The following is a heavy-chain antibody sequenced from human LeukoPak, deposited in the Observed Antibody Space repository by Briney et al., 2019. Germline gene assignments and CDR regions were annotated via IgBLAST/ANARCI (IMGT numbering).Heavy chain of an antibody. V-gene: IGHV3-7*01. D-gene: IGHD1-26*01. J-gene: IGHJ4*02. Sequence: GGSLRLSCAASGFTFSSYWMSWVGQAPGKGLEGVANIKQDGSEKYYVDSVKGRFTISRDNAKNSLYLQMNSLRAEDTAVYYCAGSRSGSYFYYFDYWGQGTLVTVSS. CDR2: IKQDGSEK. CDR3: AGSRSGSYFYYFDY. CDR1: GFTFSSYW.